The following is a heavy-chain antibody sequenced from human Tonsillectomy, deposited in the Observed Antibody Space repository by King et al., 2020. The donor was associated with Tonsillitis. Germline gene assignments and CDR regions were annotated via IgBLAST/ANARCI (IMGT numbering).Heavy chain of an antibody. J-gene: IGHJ4*02. CDR3: AKGITYSDY. CDR2: ISGSGGYT. D-gene: IGHD1-14*01. CDR1: GFPFSSDA. Sequence: QLVQSGGGLVQPGGSLRLACAASGFPFSSDAMSWVRQALGKGLERVSAISGSGGYTYYADSVKGRFTISRDNSKNTLYLQMNSLRAEDTAVYYCAKGITYSDYWGQGTLVTVSS. V-gene: IGHV3-23*04.